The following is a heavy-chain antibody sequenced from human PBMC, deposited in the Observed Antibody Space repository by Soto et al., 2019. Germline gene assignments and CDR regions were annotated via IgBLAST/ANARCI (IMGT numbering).Heavy chain of an antibody. D-gene: IGHD3-22*01. CDR3: AKXGLNYYDSSGYPYAFDI. J-gene: IGHJ3*02. CDR2: ISGSGGST. Sequence: GGSLRLSCAASGFTFSSYAMSWVRQAPGKGLEWVSAISGSGGSTYYADSVKGRFTISRDNSKNTLYLQMNSLRAEDTAVYYCAKXGLNYYDSSGYPYAFDIWGPGTMVTVSS. V-gene: IGHV3-23*01. CDR1: GFTFSSYA.